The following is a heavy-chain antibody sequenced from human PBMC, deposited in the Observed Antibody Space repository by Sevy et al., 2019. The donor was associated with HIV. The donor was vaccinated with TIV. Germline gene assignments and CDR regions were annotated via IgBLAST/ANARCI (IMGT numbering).Heavy chain of an antibody. CDR1: GFTFNDYA. CDR3: AKGRYSGDFLYFDY. J-gene: IGHJ4*02. D-gene: IGHD1-26*01. CDR2: INWNSGRI. V-gene: IGHV3-9*01. Sequence: GGSLRLSCAASGFTFNDYAMHWVRQAPGRGLEWVSGINWNSGRIDYADSVGGRLTISRDNAKNSLYLQMNSLRAEDTAFYFCAKGRYSGDFLYFDYWGQGTLVTVSS.